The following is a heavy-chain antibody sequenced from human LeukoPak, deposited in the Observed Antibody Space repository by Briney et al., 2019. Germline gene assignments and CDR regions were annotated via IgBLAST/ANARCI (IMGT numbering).Heavy chain of an antibody. CDR1: GFTFDDYA. J-gene: IGHJ4*02. CDR2: ISWNSGSI. D-gene: IGHD2-2*01. V-gene: IGHV3-9*01. CDR3: AKSHCSSTSCGIDY. Sequence: GRSLRLSRAASGFTFDDYAMHWVRQAPGKGLEWVSGISWNSGSIGYADSVKGRFTISRDNAKNSLYLQMNSLRAEDTALYYCAKSHCSSTSCGIDYWGQGTLVTVSS.